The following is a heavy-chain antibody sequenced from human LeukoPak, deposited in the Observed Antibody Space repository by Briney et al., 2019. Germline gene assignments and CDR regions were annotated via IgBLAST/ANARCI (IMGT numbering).Heavy chain of an antibody. CDR1: GGSISSYY. J-gene: IGHJ5*02. Sequence: SETLSLTCTVSGGSISSYYWSWIRQPPGKGLEWIGYIYYSGSTNYNPSLKSRVTTSVDTSKNQFSLELSSVTAADTAVYYCARSIAVAGTDNWFDPWGQGTLVTVSS. CDR2: IYYSGST. CDR3: ARSIAVAGTDNWFDP. V-gene: IGHV4-59*01. D-gene: IGHD6-19*01.